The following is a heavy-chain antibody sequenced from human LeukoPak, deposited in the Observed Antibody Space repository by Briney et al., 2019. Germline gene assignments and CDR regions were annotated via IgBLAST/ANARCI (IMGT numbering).Heavy chain of an antibody. J-gene: IGHJ5*02. D-gene: IGHD6-19*01. CDR3: ARDDSSGWPNWFDP. V-gene: IGHV1-69*06. CDR1: GGTFSSYA. Sequence: ASVKVSCKASGGTFSSYAISWVRRAPGQGLEWMGGIIPIFGTANYAQKFQGRVTITADKSTSTAYMELSSLRSEDTAVYYCARDDSSGWPNWFDPWGQGTLVTVSS. CDR2: IIPIFGTA.